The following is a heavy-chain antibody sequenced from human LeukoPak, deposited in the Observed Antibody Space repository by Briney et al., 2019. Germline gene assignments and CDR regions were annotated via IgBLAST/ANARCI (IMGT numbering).Heavy chain of an antibody. CDR2: ISGSGGGT. D-gene: IGHD3-3*01. V-gene: IGHV3-23*01. CDR3: VPRKEWSCYMDV. Sequence: GGSLRLSCAASGFTFSSYAMSWVRQAPGKGLEWVSDISGSGGGTYYADSVKGRFTISRDNSKNTLYLQMNSLRAEDTAVYYCVPRKEWSCYMDVWGKGTAVTVSS. CDR1: GFTFSSYA. J-gene: IGHJ6*03.